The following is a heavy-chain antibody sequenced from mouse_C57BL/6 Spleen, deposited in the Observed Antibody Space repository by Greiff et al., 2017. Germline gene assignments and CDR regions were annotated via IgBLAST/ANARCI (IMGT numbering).Heavy chain of an antibody. D-gene: IGHD1-1*01. CDR3: ARGATVVDYFDY. CDR1: GYSFTGYY. J-gene: IGHJ2*01. Sequence: VQLQQSGPELVKPGASVKISCKASGYSFTGYYMNWVKQSPEKSLEWLGEINPSTGGTTYNQKFKAKATLTVDKSSSTAYMQLKSLTSEDSAVYYCARGATVVDYFDYWGQGTTLTVSS. CDR2: INPSTGGT. V-gene: IGHV1-42*01.